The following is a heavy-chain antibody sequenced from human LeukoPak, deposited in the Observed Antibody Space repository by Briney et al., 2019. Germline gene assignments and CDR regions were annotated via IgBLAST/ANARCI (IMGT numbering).Heavy chain of an antibody. CDR3: ARADVVVVVPAASYYYYYMDV. CDR2: MNPNSGNT. J-gene: IGHJ6*03. Sequence: ASVKVSCKASGYTFTSYDINWVRQTTGQGLEWMGWMNPNSGNTGYAQKFQGRVTITRNTSISTAYMELSSLRSEDTAVYYCARADVVVVVPAASYYYYYMDVWGKGTTVTVSS. V-gene: IGHV1-8*01. CDR1: GYTFTSYD. D-gene: IGHD2-2*01.